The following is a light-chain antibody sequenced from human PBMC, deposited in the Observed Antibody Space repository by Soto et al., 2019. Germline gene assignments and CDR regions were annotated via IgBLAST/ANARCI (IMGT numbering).Light chain of an antibody. CDR2: DAS. CDR1: QSISSW. V-gene: IGKV1-5*01. CDR3: QQYKSYSPYT. Sequence: DIQMTQSPSTLSASVGDRVTITCRASQSISSWLAWYQQKPGKAPKLLIYDASSLESGVPSRFSGSGSGTEFTLTLSSLQPDDFATYYCQQYKSYSPYTFGQGTKLEIK. J-gene: IGKJ2*01.